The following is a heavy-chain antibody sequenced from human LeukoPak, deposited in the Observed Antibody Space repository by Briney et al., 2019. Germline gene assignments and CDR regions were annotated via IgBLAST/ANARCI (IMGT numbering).Heavy chain of an antibody. J-gene: IGHJ3*02. CDR1: GFTFSTYS. Sequence: GGSLRLSCAASGFTFSTYSMNWVRQAPGQGLEWISYISGSSSTIYYADSVKGRFTISRDNAKNSLYLQMNSLRAEDTAVYYCARSPEDAFDIWGQGTMVTVSS. D-gene: IGHD1-14*01. CDR3: ARSPEDAFDI. V-gene: IGHV3-48*04. CDR2: ISGSSSTI.